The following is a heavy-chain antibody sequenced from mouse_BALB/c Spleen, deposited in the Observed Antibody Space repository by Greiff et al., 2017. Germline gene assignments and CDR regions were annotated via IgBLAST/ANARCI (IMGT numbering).Heavy chain of an antibody. D-gene: IGHD4-1*01. CDR2: ILPGSGST. CDR3: ARTANWDGGFAY. CDR1: GYTFSSYW. Sequence: VQLQQSGAELMKPGASVKISCKATGYTFSSYWIAWVKQRPGHGLEWIGEILPGSGSTNYNEKFKGKATFTADTSSNTAYMQLSSLTSEDSAVYYCARTANWDGGFAYWGQGTLVTVSA. J-gene: IGHJ3*01. V-gene: IGHV1-9*01.